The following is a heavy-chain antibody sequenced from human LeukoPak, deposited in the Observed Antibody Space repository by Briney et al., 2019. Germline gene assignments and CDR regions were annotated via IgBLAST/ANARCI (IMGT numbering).Heavy chain of an antibody. CDR2: ISYDGSNK. CDR3: ARSYGGNSYYFDY. V-gene: IGHV3-30-3*01. Sequence: GGSLRLSCAASGLTFSSYAMSWVRQAPGKGLEWVAVISYDGSNKYYADSVKGRFTISRDNSKNTLYLQMNSLRAEDTAVYYCARSYGGNSYYFDYWGQGTLVTVSS. J-gene: IGHJ4*02. CDR1: GLTFSSYA. D-gene: IGHD4-23*01.